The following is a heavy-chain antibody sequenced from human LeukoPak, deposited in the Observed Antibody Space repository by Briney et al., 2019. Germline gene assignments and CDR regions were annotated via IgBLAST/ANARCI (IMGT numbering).Heavy chain of an antibody. CDR3: AREGPPGATSTNWFDP. J-gene: IGHJ5*02. CDR2: INPSGGST. CDR1: GYTFTSYY. Sequence: SVKVSCKASGYTFTSYYMHWVRQAPGQGLEWMGIINPSGGSTSYAQKFQGRVTMTRDTSTSTVYMELSSLRSEDTAVYYCAREGPPGATSTNWFDPWGQGTLVTVSS. D-gene: IGHD5-12*01. V-gene: IGHV1-46*01.